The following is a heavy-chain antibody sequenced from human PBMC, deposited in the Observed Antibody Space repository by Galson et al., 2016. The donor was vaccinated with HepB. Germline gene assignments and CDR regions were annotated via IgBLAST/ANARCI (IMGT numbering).Heavy chain of an antibody. CDR1: GFTFANFA. V-gene: IGHV3-49*04. D-gene: IGHD1-14*01. CDR3: TQNWNHAEQS. Sequence: SLRLSCAASGFTFANFAMSWVRQAPGKGLEWVGFINAEENGGMAHYAASVRGRFTISSDDSKSIAYLQMNSLKTEDTAMYYCTQNWNHAEQSWGQGTLVTVSS. CDR2: INAEENGGMA. J-gene: IGHJ4*02.